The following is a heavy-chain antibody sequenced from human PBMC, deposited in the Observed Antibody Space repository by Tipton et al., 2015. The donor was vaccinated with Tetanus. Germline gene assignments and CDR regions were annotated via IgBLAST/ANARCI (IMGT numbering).Heavy chain of an antibody. V-gene: IGHV1-2*06. CDR1: GYTFTGYY. Sequence: QSGAEVKKPGASVKVSCKASGYTFTGYYMHWVRQAPGQGPEWMGRINPNSGGTNYAQNFQGRVTMTRDTSISTAYMELSRLRSDDTAVYYCARGRVVPAANPIVNWGQGTLVTVSS. CDR3: ARGRVVPAANPIVN. CDR2: INPNSGGT. J-gene: IGHJ4*02. D-gene: IGHD2-2*01.